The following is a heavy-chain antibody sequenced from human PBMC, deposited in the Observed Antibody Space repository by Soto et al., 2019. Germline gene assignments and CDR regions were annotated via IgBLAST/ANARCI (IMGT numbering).Heavy chain of an antibody. CDR1: GGTFGSYA. CDR2: IIPIPGTA. CDR3: ARSQGSSTSLEIYYYYYYGMDV. V-gene: IGHV1-69*01. J-gene: IGHJ6*02. D-gene: IGHD2-2*01. Sequence: QVQLVQSGAEVKKPGSSVKVSCKASGGTFGSYAISWVRQAPGQGLEWMGGIIPIPGTANYAQKFQGRVTIAAEESTSTPYMELSSLRSEDTAVYYCARSQGSSTSLEIYYYYYYGMDVWGQGTTVTVSS.